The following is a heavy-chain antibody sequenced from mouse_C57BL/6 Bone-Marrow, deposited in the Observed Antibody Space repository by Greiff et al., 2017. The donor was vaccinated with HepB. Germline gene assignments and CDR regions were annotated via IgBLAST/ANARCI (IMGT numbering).Heavy chain of an antibody. V-gene: IGHV1-15*01. CDR3: TRGGFDY. Sequence: QVQLQQSGAELVRPGASVTLSCKASGYTFTDYEMHWVKQTPVHGLEWIGAIDPETGGTAYNQKFKGKAILTADKSSSTAYMELRSLTSEDSAVFYCTRGGFDYWGQGTTLTVSS. CDR1: GYTFTDYE. J-gene: IGHJ2*01. CDR2: IDPETGGT.